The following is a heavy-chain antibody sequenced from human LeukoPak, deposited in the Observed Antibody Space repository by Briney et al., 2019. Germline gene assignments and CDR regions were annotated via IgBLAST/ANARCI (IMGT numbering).Heavy chain of an antibody. V-gene: IGHV4-4*02. D-gene: IGHD6-19*01. Sequence: SETLSLTCGVSGYSISSNHWWEWVRQPPGKGLEWIGEIYHDGTTKYSASPKSRATISLDKFKNQFSLNVSSVTAADTAVYYCVRATGAVAVRGWAFDIWGHGTMVTVSS. J-gene: IGHJ3*02. CDR3: VRATGAVAVRGWAFDI. CDR2: IYHDGTT. CDR1: GYSISSNHW.